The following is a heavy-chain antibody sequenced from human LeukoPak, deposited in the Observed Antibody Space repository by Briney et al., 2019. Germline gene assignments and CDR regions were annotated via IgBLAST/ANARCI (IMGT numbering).Heavy chain of an antibody. D-gene: IGHD1-26*01. CDR3: ASPSVGATTGIDY. J-gene: IGHJ4*02. Sequence: SETLSLTCTVSGGSITSSSYYWGWIRQPPGKGLEWIGSIYYSGSTYYNPSLKSRVTISVDTSKKQFSLKLTSVTAADTAVYYCASPSVGATTGIDYWGQGILVTVSS. V-gene: IGHV4-39*01. CDR2: IYYSGST. CDR1: GGSITSSSYY.